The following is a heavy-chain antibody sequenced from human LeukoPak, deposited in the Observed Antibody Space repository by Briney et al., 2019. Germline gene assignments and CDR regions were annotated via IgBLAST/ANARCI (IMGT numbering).Heavy chain of an antibody. CDR2: INSDGSST. V-gene: IGHV3-74*01. D-gene: IGHD6-13*01. CDR1: GFTFSSYW. J-gene: IGHJ4*01. Sequence: PGGSLRLSCAASGFTFSSYWMHWVRQAPGKGLVWVSRINSDGSSTSYADSVKGRFTISRDNAKNTPYLQMNSLRAEDTAVYYCARDGTAAGLYFDLWGQGTLVTVSS. CDR3: ARDGTAAGLYFDL.